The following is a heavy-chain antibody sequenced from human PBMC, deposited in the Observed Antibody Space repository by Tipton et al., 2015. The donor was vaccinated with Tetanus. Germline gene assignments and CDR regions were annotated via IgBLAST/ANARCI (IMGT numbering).Heavy chain of an antibody. D-gene: IGHD1-26*01. CDR3: ARDWEGGYGMDV. V-gene: IGHV4-61*03. Sequence: TLSLTCTVSGGSISSGGYYWSWIRQHPGKGLEWIGEINHIGSTNYNPSLKSRISMSLDTSKNLFSLRLTAVTAADTAVYYCARDWEGGYGMDVWGQGTTVTVSS. J-gene: IGHJ6*02. CDR1: GGSISSGGYY. CDR2: INHIGST.